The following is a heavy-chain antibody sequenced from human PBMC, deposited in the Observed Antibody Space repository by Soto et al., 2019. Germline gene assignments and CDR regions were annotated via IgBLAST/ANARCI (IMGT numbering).Heavy chain of an antibody. Sequence: PGGSLRLSCAASGFTFISYAMSWVRQAPGKGLEWVSAISGSGGSTYYADSVKGRFTISRDNSKNTLYLQMNSLRAEDTAVYYCAKDFFWSGYLGYYYYYGMDVWGQGTTVTVSS. J-gene: IGHJ6*02. D-gene: IGHD3-3*01. CDR2: ISGSGGST. CDR1: GFTFISYA. CDR3: AKDFFWSGYLGYYYYYGMDV. V-gene: IGHV3-23*01.